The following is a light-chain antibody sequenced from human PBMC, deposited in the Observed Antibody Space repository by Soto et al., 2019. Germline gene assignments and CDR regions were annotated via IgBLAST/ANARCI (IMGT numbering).Light chain of an antibody. CDR3: CSYAGSRV. CDR1: SSDVGTYDL. J-gene: IGLJ3*02. Sequence: QSALTQPASVSGSPGQSITISCTGTSSDVGTYDLVSWYQHHPGAAPKLIIYEGSKRPSGVSNRFSGSKSGNTASLTISGLQAEDEADYYCCSYAGSRVFGGGTKLTVL. CDR2: EGS. V-gene: IGLV2-23*01.